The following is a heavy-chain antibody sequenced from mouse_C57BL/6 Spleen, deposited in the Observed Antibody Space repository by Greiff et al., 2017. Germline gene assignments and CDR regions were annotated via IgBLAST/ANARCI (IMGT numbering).Heavy chain of an antibody. CDR1: GFTFSDYY. CDR2: INYDGSST. D-gene: IGHD2-3*01. Sequence: EVKVVESEGGLVQPGSSMKLSCTASGFTFSDYYMAWVRQVPEKGLEWVANINYDGSSTYYLDSLKSRFIISRDNAKNILYLQMSSLKSEDTATYYCARVGYDGYLHYYAMDYWGQGTSVTVSS. V-gene: IGHV5-16*01. CDR3: ARVGYDGYLHYYAMDY. J-gene: IGHJ4*01.